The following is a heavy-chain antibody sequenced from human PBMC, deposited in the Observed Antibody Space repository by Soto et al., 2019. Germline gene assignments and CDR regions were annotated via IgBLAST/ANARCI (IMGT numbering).Heavy chain of an antibody. CDR1: GGTFSSYT. Sequence: QVQLVQSGAEVKKPGSSVKVSCKASGGTFSSYTISWVRQAPGQGLEWMGRIIPILGIANYAQKFQGRVTITADKSTSPAYMELSSLRSEDTAVYYCARDEPTDAFDIWGQGTMVTVSS. CDR3: ARDEPTDAFDI. V-gene: IGHV1-69*08. CDR2: IIPILGIA. J-gene: IGHJ3*02.